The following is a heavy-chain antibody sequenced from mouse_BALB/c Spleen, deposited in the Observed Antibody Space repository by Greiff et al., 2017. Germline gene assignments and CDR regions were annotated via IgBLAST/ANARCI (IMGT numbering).Heavy chain of an antibody. J-gene: IGHJ3*01. CDR1: GFNIKDYY. D-gene: IGHD4-1*01. V-gene: IGHV14-4*02. CDR2: IDPENGDT. CDR3: LGRLGVFAY. Sequence: VQLQQSGAELVRSGASVKLSCTASGFNIKDYYMHWVKQRPEQGLEWIGWIDPENGDTEYAPKFQGKATMTADTSSNTAYLQLSSLTSADTAVYYCLGRLGVFAYWGQGTLVTVSA.